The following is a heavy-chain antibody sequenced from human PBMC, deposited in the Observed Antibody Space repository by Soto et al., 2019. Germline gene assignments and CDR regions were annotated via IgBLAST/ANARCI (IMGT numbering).Heavy chain of an antibody. Sequence: SVKVSCKTSGGTFSSYAISWVRQAPGQGLEWMGGIVPIVDTATYAQKFQGRVTITADESTSTAYMELSSLRSEDTAVYYCASATRLGLRDYDILTGLNYYYGMDVWGQGTTVTVSS. D-gene: IGHD3-9*01. V-gene: IGHV1-69*13. CDR1: GGTFSSYA. CDR3: ASATRLGLRDYDILTGLNYYYGMDV. CDR2: IVPIVDTA. J-gene: IGHJ6*02.